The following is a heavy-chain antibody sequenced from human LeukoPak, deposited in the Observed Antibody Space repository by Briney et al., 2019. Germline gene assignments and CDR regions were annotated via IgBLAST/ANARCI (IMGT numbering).Heavy chain of an antibody. V-gene: IGHV4-59*01. CDR1: GGSISSYY. J-gene: IGHJ6*03. CDR2: IYCSGST. Sequence: SETLSLTCTVSGGSISSYYWSWIRQPPGKGLEWIGYIYCSGSTNYNPSLKSRVTISVDTSKNQFSLKLSSVTAADTAVYYCARHRSRRHMDVWGKGTTVTVSS. CDR3: ARHRSRRHMDV.